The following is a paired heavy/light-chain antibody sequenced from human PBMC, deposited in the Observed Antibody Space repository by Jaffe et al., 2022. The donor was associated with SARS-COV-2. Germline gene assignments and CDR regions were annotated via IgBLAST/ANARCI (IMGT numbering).Heavy chain of an antibody. D-gene: IGHD2-2*01. J-gene: IGHJ5*02. Sequence: EVQLVESGGGLVQPGGSLRLSCAASGFTFSSYSMSWIRQAPGKGLEWVSYISGGATSIFYVNSVQGRFTISRDNANNSLFLQMNSLRDEDTAVYYCARGRGVIPAASLWFDPWGQGTLVTVSS. CDR3: ARGRGVIPAASLWFDP. CDR2: ISGGATSI. V-gene: IGHV3-48*02. CDR1: GFTFSSYS.
Light chain of an antibody. CDR1: QSVSSY. CDR3: QQRSNWPLT. V-gene: IGKV3-11*01. J-gene: IGKJ4*01. CDR2: DAS. Sequence: EIVLTQSPATLSLSPGERATLSCRASQSVSSYLAWYQQKPSQAPRLLIYDASNRATGIPARFSGSGSGTDFTLTISSLEPEDFAVYYCQQRSNWPLTFGGGTKVEIK.